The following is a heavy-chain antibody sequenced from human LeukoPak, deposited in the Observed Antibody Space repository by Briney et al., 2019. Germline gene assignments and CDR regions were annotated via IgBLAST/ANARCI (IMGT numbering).Heavy chain of an antibody. CDR3: ARESGGNPATSEDY. J-gene: IGHJ4*02. CDR1: GYTFTSYY. Sequence: ASVKVPCKASGYTFTSYYIHWVRQAPGQGLEWMGIIDPSGGSTNYAQKFRGRVTMTRDTSTSTVYMELSSLRSEDTAVYYCARESGGNPATSEDYWGQGTLVTVSS. D-gene: IGHD4-23*01. V-gene: IGHV1-46*01. CDR2: IDPSGGST.